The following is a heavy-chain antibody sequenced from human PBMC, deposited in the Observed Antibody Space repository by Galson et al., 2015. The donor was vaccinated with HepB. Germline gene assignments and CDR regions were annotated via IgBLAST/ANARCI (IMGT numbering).Heavy chain of an antibody. CDR1: GGAFSSYA. J-gene: IGHJ4*02. Sequence: SVTVSCKASGGAFSSYAISWVRQAPGQGLEWMGWISAYNGNTNYAQKLQGRVTMTTDTSTSTAYMELRSLRSDDTAVYYCARVAMVWGVMSHWGQGTLVTVSS. V-gene: IGHV1-18*01. CDR2: ISAYNGNT. D-gene: IGHD3-10*01. CDR3: ARVAMVWGVMSH.